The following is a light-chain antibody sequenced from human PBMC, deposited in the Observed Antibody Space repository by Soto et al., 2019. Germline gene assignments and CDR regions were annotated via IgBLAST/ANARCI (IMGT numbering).Light chain of an antibody. CDR3: SSYAGSYIWV. Sequence: QSALTQPRSVSGSPGQSVTISCTGTSSDVGGYNYVSWYQQHPGKAPKLMIYDVSKRPSGVPDRFSGSKSGNTASLTISGLQAEDEADYYCSSYAGSYIWVLGGGTKLPVL. V-gene: IGLV2-11*01. CDR2: DVS. CDR1: SSDVGGYNY. J-gene: IGLJ3*02.